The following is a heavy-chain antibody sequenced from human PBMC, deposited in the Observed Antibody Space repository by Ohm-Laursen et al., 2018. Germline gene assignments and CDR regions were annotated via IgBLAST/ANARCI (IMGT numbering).Heavy chain of an antibody. J-gene: IGHJ4*02. CDR1: GFTVSYNY. CDR2: IYSGGTT. D-gene: IGHD6-13*01. Sequence: SLRLSCAASGFTVSYNYMTWVRQAPGKGLEWVSVIYSGGTTYYADSVKGRFTISRDNSKNTLYVQMNSLRDEDTAVYYCAKSAGHSSSWYWYFDYWGQGTLVTVSS. V-gene: IGHV3-53*01. CDR3: AKSAGHSSSWYWYFDY.